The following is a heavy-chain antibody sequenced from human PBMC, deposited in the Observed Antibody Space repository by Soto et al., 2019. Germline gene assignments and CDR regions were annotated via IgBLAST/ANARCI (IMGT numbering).Heavy chain of an antibody. CDR3: ATHCSSTSCYYTFDP. J-gene: IGHJ5*02. V-gene: IGHV4-34*01. Sequence: QVQLQQWGAGLLKPSETLSLTSAVYVGSFGSYYWTGIRQPPGKGLEWIGQINHYGGTDYNPSLKSRVTISVDTSKNHFSLRLSSVTAADTAMYYCATHCSSTSCYYTFDPWGQGTLVTVSS. D-gene: IGHD2-2*01. CDR2: INHYGGT. CDR1: VGSFGSYY.